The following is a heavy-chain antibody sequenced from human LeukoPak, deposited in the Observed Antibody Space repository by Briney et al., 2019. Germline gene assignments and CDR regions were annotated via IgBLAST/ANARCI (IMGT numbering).Heavy chain of an antibody. V-gene: IGHV3-74*01. D-gene: IGHD2/OR15-2a*01. CDR2: INSDGSWT. CDR3: VSFYESY. J-gene: IGHJ4*02. CDR1: VNYW. Sequence: GGSLRLSCAASVNYWMHWVRQAPGKGLVGVSHINSDGSWTSYADSGKGRVTISKDNAKNTVYLQMNSLRAEDTAVYYCVSFYESYWGRGTLVTVSS.